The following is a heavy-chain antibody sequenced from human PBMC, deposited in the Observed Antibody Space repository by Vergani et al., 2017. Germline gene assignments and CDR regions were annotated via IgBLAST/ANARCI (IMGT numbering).Heavy chain of an antibody. D-gene: IGHD1-26*01. CDR1: GFTFSSYS. CDR2: ISSSSSYI. CDR3: ARDHALFSGYLDY. V-gene: IGHV3-21*01. J-gene: IGHJ4*02. Sequence: EVQLVESGGGLVKPGGSLRLSCAASGFTFSSYSMNWVRQAPGKGLEWVSSISSSSSYIYYADSVKGRFTISRDNAKNSLYLQMNSLRAEDTAVYYCARDHALFSGYLDYWGQGTLVTVSS.